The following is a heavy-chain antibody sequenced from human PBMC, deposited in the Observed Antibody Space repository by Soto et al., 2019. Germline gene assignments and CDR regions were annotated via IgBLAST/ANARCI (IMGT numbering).Heavy chain of an antibody. CDR2: IYHSGST. CDR3: ARLYGSGSYRWFDP. V-gene: IGHV4-30-2*01. J-gene: IGHJ5*02. D-gene: IGHD3-10*01. Sequence: QLQLQESGSGLVKPSQTLSLTCAVSGGSISSGGYSWSWIRQPPGKGLEWIGYIYHSGSTYYNPSLKSRVTMTVDRSKNQFSLKLSSVTAADTAVYYCARLYGSGSYRWFDPWGQGTLVTVSS. CDR1: GGSISSGGYS.